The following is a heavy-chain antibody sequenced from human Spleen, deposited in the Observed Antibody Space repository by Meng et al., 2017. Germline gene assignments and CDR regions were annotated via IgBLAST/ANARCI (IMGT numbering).Heavy chain of an antibody. CDR3: ARDAVNSATNYYYGMDV. V-gene: IGHV4-4*07. CDR2: IYSTGSS. D-gene: IGHD5-12*01. CDR1: GGSISGDY. Sequence: SETLSLTCTVTGGSISGDYWSWVRQPAGKGLEWIGRIYSTGSSNYNPSLQSRATMSVDTSKNQFSLKLTSVTATDTAVYFCARDAVNSATNYYYGMDVWGQGTTVTVSS. J-gene: IGHJ6*02.